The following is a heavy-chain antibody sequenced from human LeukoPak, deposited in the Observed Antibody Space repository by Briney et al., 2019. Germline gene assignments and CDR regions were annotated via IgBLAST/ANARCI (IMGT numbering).Heavy chain of an antibody. J-gene: IGHJ3*01. CDR1: GGTFSSYA. V-gene: IGHV1-69*13. D-gene: IGHD5-12*01. Sequence: GASVKVSCKASGGTFSSYAISWVRQAPGQGLEWMGGIIPIFGTANYAQKFQGRVTITADESTSTAYMELSSLRSEDTAVYYCARDLIHSDVVATPDAFDLWGQGTMVTVSS. CDR3: ARDLIHSDVVATPDAFDL. CDR2: IIPIFGTA.